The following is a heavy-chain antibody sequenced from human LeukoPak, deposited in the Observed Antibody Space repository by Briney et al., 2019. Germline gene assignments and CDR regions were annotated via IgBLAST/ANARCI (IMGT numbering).Heavy chain of an antibody. V-gene: IGHV3-21*01. CDR2: ISSSSSYI. CDR1: GFTFSSYS. Sequence: GGSLRLSCAASGFTFSSYSMNWVRQAPGKGLEWVSSISSSSSYIYYADSVKGRFTISRENAKNSLYLQMNSLRAEDTAVYYCARDEYCSGGSCYLGLYYYYMDVWGKGTTVTVSS. CDR3: ARDEYCSGGSCYLGLYYYYMDV. D-gene: IGHD2-15*01. J-gene: IGHJ6*03.